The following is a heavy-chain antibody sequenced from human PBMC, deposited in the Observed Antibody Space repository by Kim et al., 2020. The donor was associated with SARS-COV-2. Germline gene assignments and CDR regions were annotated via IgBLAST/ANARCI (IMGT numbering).Heavy chain of an antibody. J-gene: IGHJ6*02. CDR3: AKDRDTMVRGVIITSHYYYYYGMDV. CDR1: GFTFSSYG. Sequence: GGSLRLSCAASGFTFSSYGMHWVRQAPGKGLEWVAVISYDGSNKYYTDSVKGRFTISRDNSKNTLYLQMNSLRAEDTAVYYCAKDRDTMVRGVIITSHYYYYYGMDVWGQGTTVTVSS. CDR2: ISYDGSNK. V-gene: IGHV3-30*18. D-gene: IGHD3-10*01.